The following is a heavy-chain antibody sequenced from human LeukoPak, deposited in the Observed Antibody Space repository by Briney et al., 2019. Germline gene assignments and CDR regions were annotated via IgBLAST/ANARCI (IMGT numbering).Heavy chain of an antibody. D-gene: IGHD1-26*01. Sequence: SETLSLTCTVSGGSISSYFWSWLRQPPGKGLEWIGYIHYSGSINYNPSLKSRVTISVDTSKNQFSLKLNSVTAADTAVYYCARGGSYTPYWGQGTLVTVSS. CDR1: GGSISSYF. CDR3: ARGGSYTPY. J-gene: IGHJ4*02. CDR2: IHYSGSI. V-gene: IGHV4-59*01.